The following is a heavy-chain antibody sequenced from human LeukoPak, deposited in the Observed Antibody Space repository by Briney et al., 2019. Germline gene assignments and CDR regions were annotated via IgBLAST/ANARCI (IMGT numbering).Heavy chain of an antibody. V-gene: IGHV4-31*03. Sequence: SETLSLTCTVSGGSISSGGYYWSWIRQHPGKGLEWIGYIYYSGSTNYNPSLKSRVTISVDTSKNQFSLKLSSVTAADTAVYYCARVIAAANFDYWGQGTLVTVSS. D-gene: IGHD6-13*01. J-gene: IGHJ4*02. CDR2: IYYSGST. CDR3: ARVIAAANFDY. CDR1: GGSISSGGYY.